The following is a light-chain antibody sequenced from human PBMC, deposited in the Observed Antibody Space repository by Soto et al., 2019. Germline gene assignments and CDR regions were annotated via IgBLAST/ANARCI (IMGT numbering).Light chain of an antibody. V-gene: IGKV1-12*01. CDR2: AAS. CDR3: QHSYSTPRT. J-gene: IGKJ4*01. CDR1: QGISSW. Sequence: DIQMTQSPSSVSASVGDRVTITCRASQGISSWLAWYQQKPGKAPELLIYAASTLQSGVPSRFSGSGSGTDFTLTISSLQPEDFGTYYCQHSYSTPRTFGGGTKVEIK.